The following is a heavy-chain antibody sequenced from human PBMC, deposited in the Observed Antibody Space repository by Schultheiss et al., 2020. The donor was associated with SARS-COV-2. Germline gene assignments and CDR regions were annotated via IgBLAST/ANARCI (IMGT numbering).Heavy chain of an antibody. CDR3: ARREEQLVPLDAFDI. Sequence: SETLSLTCTVSGGSISSYYWSWIRQPPGKGLEWIGYIYYSGSTNNNPSLKSRVNISVDTSKNQFSLKLSSVTAADTAVYYCARREEQLVPLDAFDIWGQGTMVTVSS. D-gene: IGHD6-6*01. J-gene: IGHJ3*02. V-gene: IGHV4-59*12. CDR2: IYYSGST. CDR1: GGSISSYY.